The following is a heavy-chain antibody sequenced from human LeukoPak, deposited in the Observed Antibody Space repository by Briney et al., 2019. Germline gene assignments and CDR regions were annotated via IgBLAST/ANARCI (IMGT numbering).Heavy chain of an antibody. Sequence: PSETLSLTCTVSGGSISSGDYYWSWIRQPPGKGLEWIGYIYYSGSTYYNPSLKSRVTISVDTSKNQFSLKLSSVTAADTAVYYCARAVAAAGTHAYDYWGQGTLVTVSS. V-gene: IGHV4-30-4*01. CDR1: GGSISSGDYY. D-gene: IGHD6-13*01. CDR3: ARAVAAAGTHAYDY. CDR2: IYYSGST. J-gene: IGHJ4*02.